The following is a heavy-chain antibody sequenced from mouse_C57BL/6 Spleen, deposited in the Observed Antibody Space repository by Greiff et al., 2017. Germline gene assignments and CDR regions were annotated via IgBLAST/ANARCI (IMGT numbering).Heavy chain of an antibody. CDR1: GYSITSGYY. J-gene: IGHJ4*01. CDR3: ARSHEAMDY. CDR2: ISYDGSN. V-gene: IGHV3-6*01. D-gene: IGHD6-2*01. Sequence: EVKVEESGPGLVKPSQSLSLTCSVTGYSITSGYYWNWIRQFPGNKLEWMGYISYDGSNNYNPSLKNRISITRDTSKNQFFLKLNSVTTEDTATYYCARSHEAMDYWGQGTSVTVSS.